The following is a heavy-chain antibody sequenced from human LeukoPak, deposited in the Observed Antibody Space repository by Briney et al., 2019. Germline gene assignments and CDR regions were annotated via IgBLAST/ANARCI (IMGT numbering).Heavy chain of an antibody. CDR2: ISNDERNK. V-gene: IGHV3-30*14. CDR3: ARCIATRYGFDY. Sequence: PGGSLRLSCVASGFTFHNFAMHWVRQAPGKGLEWVAVISNDERNKYYTDSVKGRFTISRDNSKNTVYLQMNSLRAEDTAVYYCARCIATRYGFDYWGQGTLVTVSS. J-gene: IGHJ4*02. D-gene: IGHD6-13*01. CDR1: GFTFHNFA.